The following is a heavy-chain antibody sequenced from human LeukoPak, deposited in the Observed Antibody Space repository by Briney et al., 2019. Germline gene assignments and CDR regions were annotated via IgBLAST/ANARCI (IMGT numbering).Heavy chain of an antibody. D-gene: IGHD1-26*01. V-gene: IGHV1-69*13. CDR3: ARKNSEGFFDY. J-gene: IGHJ4*02. CDR1: GGTFSSYA. CDR2: IIPIFGTA. Sequence: ASVKVSCKASGGTFSSYAISWVRQAPGQGLERMGGIIPIFGTANYAQKFQGRVTITADESTSTAYMELSSLRSEDTAVYYCARKNSEGFFDYWGQGTLVTVSS.